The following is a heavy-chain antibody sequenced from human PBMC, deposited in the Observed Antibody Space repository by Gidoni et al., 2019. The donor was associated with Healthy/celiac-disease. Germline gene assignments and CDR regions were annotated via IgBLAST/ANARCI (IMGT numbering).Heavy chain of an antibody. V-gene: IGHV4-59*08. CDR2: IYYSGST. Sequence: QVQLQESGPGLVKPSETLSLTCTVPGGSISSYYWSWIRQPPGKGLEWIGYIYYSGSTNYNPSLKSRVTISVDTSKNQFSLKLSSVTAADTAVYYCAGYDIDAFDIWGQGTMVTVSS. CDR1: GGSISSYY. CDR3: AGYDIDAFDI. J-gene: IGHJ3*02. D-gene: IGHD5-12*01.